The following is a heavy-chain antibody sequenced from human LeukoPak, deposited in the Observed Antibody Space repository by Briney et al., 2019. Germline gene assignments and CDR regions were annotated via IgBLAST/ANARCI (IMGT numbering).Heavy chain of an antibody. CDR1: GFTFSSYN. D-gene: IGHD4-11*01. Sequence: GGSLRLSCAASGFTFSSYNMNWVRQAPGKGLEWLSYISSSRATIYYADSVKGRFTISRDNAENSLYLQMNSLRAEDTAVYYCARGGYSNANKFYYYGMDVWGQGTTVTV. V-gene: IGHV3-48*01. CDR2: ISSSRATI. CDR3: ARGGYSNANKFYYYGMDV. J-gene: IGHJ6*02.